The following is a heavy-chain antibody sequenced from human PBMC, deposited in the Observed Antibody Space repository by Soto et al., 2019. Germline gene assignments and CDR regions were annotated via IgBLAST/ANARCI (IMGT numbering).Heavy chain of an antibody. CDR2: TRYTSKWSY. D-gene: IGHD1-1*01. V-gene: IGHV6-1*01. J-gene: IGHJ5*02. Sequence: PXQTRSLAWVISGDSVSSPSATCEWIRQSPSRGLEWLGRTRYTSKWSYEYALSVKGRITISPDTSKNHFSLQLDSVTPEDTAVYYCLRVDWNDAGSWGQGTLVTVSS. CDR1: GDSVSSPSAT. CDR3: LRVDWNDAGS.